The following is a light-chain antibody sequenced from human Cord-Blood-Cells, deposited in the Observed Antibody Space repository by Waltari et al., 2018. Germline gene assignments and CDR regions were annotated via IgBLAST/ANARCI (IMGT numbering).Light chain of an antibody. Sequence: DIVMTQSPDSLAVSLGERATINCKSSQSVLYSSNNKNYLAWYQQKPGQPPKLLIYWASTRESGVPARFIVSGSGTDFTLTISSLQAEDVAVYYCQQYYSTPRTFGQGTKVEIK. CDR1: QSVLYSSNNKNY. CDR2: WAS. V-gene: IGKV4-1*01. J-gene: IGKJ1*01. CDR3: QQYYSTPRT.